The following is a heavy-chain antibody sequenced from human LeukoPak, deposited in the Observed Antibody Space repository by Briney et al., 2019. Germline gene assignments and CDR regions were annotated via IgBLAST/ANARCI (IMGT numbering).Heavy chain of an antibody. CDR1: GFTFSNAW. D-gene: IGHD2-21*01. J-gene: IGHJ4*02. CDR3: TTRLIAYIFVDY. V-gene: IGHV3-15*01. CDR2: IKSKTDGGTT. Sequence: PGGSLRLSCAASGFTFSNAWMTWVRQAPGKGLEWVGRIKSKTDGGTTDYAAPVKGRFTISRDDSKNTLHLQMNSLKTEDTAVYFCTTRLIAYIFVDYWGQGTLSPSPQ.